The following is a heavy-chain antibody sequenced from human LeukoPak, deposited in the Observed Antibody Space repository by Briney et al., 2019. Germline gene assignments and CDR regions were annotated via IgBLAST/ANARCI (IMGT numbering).Heavy chain of an antibody. CDR1: GGSFSGYY. Sequence: SETLSLTCAVYGGSFSGYYWSWIRQPPGKGLERIGEINHSGSTNYNPSLKSRVTISVDTSKNQFSLKLSSVTAADTAVYYCARGRFSGSYYVYFQHWGQGTLVTVSS. CDR3: ARGRFSGSYYVYFQH. V-gene: IGHV4-34*01. J-gene: IGHJ1*01. D-gene: IGHD1-26*01. CDR2: INHSGST.